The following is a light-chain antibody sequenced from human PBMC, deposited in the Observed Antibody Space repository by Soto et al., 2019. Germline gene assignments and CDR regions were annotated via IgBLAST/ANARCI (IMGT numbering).Light chain of an antibody. CDR1: QGISNY. J-gene: IGKJ2*01. CDR2: APS. Sequence: DIQMTQSPSSLSASVGDRVTITCRSNQGISNYLAWYQQIPGKVPRLLISAPSTYQSGFPSRFSGSASGKDCTLTISSPQPEDVATYCWQKYTNAPAFGEGTKLEIK. V-gene: IGKV1-27*01. CDR3: QKYTNAPA.